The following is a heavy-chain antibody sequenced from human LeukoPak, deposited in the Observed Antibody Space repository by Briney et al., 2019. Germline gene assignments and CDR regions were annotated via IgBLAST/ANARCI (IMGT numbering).Heavy chain of an antibody. Sequence: PGGSLRLSCAASGFTFSNYAVSWVRQAPGKGLEWVSGISGSGAKTYNADSVKGRFTISRDNSRNTLYIQMNSLRVEDTAVYYCSKDPVPHGNGLYWFDLWGRGTVVTVSS. V-gene: IGHV3-23*01. CDR1: GFTFSNYA. J-gene: IGHJ5*02. D-gene: IGHD1-14*01. CDR3: SKDPVPHGNGLYWFDL. CDR2: ISGSGAKT.